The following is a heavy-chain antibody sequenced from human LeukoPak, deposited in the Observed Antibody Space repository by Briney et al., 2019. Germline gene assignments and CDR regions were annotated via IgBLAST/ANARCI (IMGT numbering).Heavy chain of an antibody. J-gene: IGHJ4*02. CDR2: IYYSGST. CDR3: ARAHYSESRGYSDFGY. Sequence: SETVSLTCTVSVASITAYYCSWIRHPPWKGLEWIGFIYYSGSTYYNPSLKSRVTISVDASKNQFSLKLKSVTAADTAVYYCARAHYSESRGYSDFGYWGQGTLVTVSS. D-gene: IGHD3-22*01. V-gene: IGHV4-59*01. CDR1: VASITAYY.